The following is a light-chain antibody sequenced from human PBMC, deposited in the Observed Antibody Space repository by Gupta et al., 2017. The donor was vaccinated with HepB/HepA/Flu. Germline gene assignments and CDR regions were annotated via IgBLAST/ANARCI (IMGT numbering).Light chain of an antibody. Sequence: DIQMTQSPSSLSASVGDRVTITCRASDNIMTYLNWYQHKPGEAPKLLIYAASSLQTGVPSRFSGSGCGTHFTLTITSLQPQDFATYYCQHTFSVPLAFGGGTKVDI. CDR2: AAS. V-gene: IGKV1-39*01. J-gene: IGKJ4*01. CDR3: QHTFSVPLA. CDR1: DNIMTY.